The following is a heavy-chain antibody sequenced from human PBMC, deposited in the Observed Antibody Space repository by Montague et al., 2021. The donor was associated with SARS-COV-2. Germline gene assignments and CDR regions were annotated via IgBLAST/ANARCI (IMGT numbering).Heavy chain of an antibody. CDR3: ARGVVAAPDTSDY. Sequence: SETLSLTCTVSGDSISGFYWNWIRQPPGKGLEWIGKIYYGGITNYNPSLKSRVTISVDTSKNQFSLKPISVTAADTALYYCARGVVAAPDTSDYWGQGTLVTVSS. J-gene: IGHJ4*02. CDR1: GDSISGFY. CDR2: IYYGGIT. V-gene: IGHV4-59*13. D-gene: IGHD6-13*01.